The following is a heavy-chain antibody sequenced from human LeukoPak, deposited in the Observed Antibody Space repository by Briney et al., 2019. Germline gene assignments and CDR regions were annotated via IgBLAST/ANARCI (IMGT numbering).Heavy chain of an antibody. J-gene: IGHJ4*02. CDR2: IIPIVGTT. D-gene: IGHD3-22*01. V-gene: IGHV1-69*13. Sequence: AASVTVSCTASGGTFSSYAFSWVRQAPGQGLEWMGGIIPIVGTTNYAQMFQGRVTITADESTSTAYMELSSLRSEDTAVYYCARGGYYYDSSGYSHLPDYWGQGTLVTVSA. CDR1: GGTFSSYA. CDR3: ARGGYYYDSSGYSHLPDY.